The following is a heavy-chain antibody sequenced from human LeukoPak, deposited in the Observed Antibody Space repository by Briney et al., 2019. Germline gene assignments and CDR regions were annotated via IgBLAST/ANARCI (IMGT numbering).Heavy chain of an antibody. Sequence: GGSLRLSCAASGFTFSSNAMTWVRQAPGKGLEWVSVISGSGGNTYYADSVKGRFTISRDNSKNTPYLQMNSLRAEDTAVYYCAKSGFSYYMDVWGKGTTVTVSS. D-gene: IGHD1-26*01. CDR3: AKSGFSYYMDV. CDR2: ISGSGGNT. CDR1: GFTFSSNA. V-gene: IGHV3-23*01. J-gene: IGHJ6*03.